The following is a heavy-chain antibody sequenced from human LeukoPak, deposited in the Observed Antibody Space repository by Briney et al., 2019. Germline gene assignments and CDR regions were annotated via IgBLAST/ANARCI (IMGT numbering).Heavy chain of an antibody. D-gene: IGHD6-19*01. V-gene: IGHV5-51*01. CDR3: ARYCSGWPFDY. CDR1: GYSFTSYW. Sequence: GESLKISCQSSGYSFTSYWSGWLRQMPGKGLEWMGIIYPGDSDTRYSPSFQGQVTISADKSISTAYLQWSSLKASDTAMYYCARYCSGWPFDYWGQGTLVTVSS. J-gene: IGHJ4*02. CDR2: IYPGDSDT.